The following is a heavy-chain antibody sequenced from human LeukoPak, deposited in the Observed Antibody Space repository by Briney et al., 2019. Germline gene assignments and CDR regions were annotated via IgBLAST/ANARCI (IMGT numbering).Heavy chain of an antibody. J-gene: IGHJ5*02. V-gene: IGHV4-4*07. CDR1: AGSIRNYY. CDR2: IYTSGST. Sequence: SETLSLTCTVSAGSIRNYYWSWIRQPAGKGLEWIGRIYTSGSTNYNPSLKSRITMSVDTSKNQFSLKLSSVTAADTAVYYCARGTNDFWSGYSTNWFDPWGQGTLVTVSS. D-gene: IGHD3-3*01. CDR3: ARGTNDFWSGYSTNWFDP.